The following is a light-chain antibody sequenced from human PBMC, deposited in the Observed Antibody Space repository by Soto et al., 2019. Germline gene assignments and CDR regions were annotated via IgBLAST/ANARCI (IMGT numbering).Light chain of an antibody. CDR2: EVS. Sequence: QSALTQPASVSGSPGQSITISCTGNSSDVGSYNLVSWYQQHPGKAPKLMIYEVSKRPSGVSNRFSGSKSGNTASLTISGLQAEDEADYYCCSYAGSSTNYVFGTGTKVTV. V-gene: IGLV2-23*02. J-gene: IGLJ1*01. CDR3: CSYAGSSTNYV. CDR1: SSDVGSYNL.